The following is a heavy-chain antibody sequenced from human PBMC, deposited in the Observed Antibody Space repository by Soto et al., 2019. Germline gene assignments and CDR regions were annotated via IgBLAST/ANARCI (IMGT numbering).Heavy chain of an antibody. J-gene: IGHJ4*02. CDR3: ARSIVVVSALDY. CDR2: ITAGNSNT. D-gene: IGHD2-21*02. CDR1: GYTFTSYA. Sequence: QAQLVQSGAEEKKPGASVKVSCKASGYTFTSYAMHWVRQAPGQRLEWMGWITAGNSNTKYSQKFQGRVTITRDTSASTAYMELSSLRSEDTAVYYCARSIVVVSALDYWGPGTLVNVSS. V-gene: IGHV1-3*05.